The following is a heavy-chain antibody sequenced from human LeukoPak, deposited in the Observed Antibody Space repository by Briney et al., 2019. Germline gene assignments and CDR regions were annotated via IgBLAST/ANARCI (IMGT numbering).Heavy chain of an antibody. V-gene: IGHV4-39*01. J-gene: IGHJ4*02. CDR1: GGSISSSSYY. D-gene: IGHD3-3*01. CDR3: ARHPLLRFLEWLPVTYFDY. CDR2: IYYSGST. Sequence: PSETLPLTCTVSGGSISSSSYYWGWIRQPPGKGLEWIGSIYYSGSTYYNPSLKSRVTISVDTSKNQFSLKLSSVTAADTAVYYCARHPLLRFLEWLPVTYFDYWGQGTLVTVSS.